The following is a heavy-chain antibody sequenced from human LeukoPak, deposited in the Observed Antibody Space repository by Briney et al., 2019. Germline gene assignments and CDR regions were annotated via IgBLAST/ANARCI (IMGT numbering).Heavy chain of an antibody. J-gene: IGHJ4*02. V-gene: IGHV3-23*01. CDR2: ISGSGGST. D-gene: IGHD6-13*01. CDR1: GFTVSSNY. Sequence: GGSLRLSCAASGFTVSSNYMSWVRQAPGKGLEWVSAISGSGGSTYYADSVKGRFTISRDNSKNTLYLQMNSLRAEDTAVYYCAKDGSWHVDYFDYWGQGTLVTVSS. CDR3: AKDGSWHVDYFDY.